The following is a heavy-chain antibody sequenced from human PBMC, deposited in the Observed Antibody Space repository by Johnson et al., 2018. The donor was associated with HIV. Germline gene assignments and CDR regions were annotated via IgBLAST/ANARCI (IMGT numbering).Heavy chain of an antibody. D-gene: IGHD7-27*01. V-gene: IGHV3-30*03. CDR2: ISYDGSNK. J-gene: IGHJ3*02. Sequence: QVQLVESGGGVVQPGTSLRLSCAASGFTFSRCGMHWVRQAPGKGLEWVAIISYDGSNKYYADSVKGRFTISRDNSKNTLYLQTSRLRTEDTAVYYCARDREYGLAWGCAFDIWGQGTMVSVSS. CDR3: ARDREYGLAWGCAFDI. CDR1: GFTFSRCG.